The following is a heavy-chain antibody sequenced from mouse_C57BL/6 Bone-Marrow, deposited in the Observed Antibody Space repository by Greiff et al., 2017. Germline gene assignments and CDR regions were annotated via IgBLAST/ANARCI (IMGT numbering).Heavy chain of an antibody. D-gene: IGHD1-1*01. J-gene: IGHJ4*01. V-gene: IGHV14-4*01. Sequence: EVQLQQSGAELVRPGASVKLSCTASGFNIKDDYMHWVKQRPEQGLEWIGCINTENGDTDYASKFQRQVTITTDTSSNTAYLQLSSLTSEDTAGYYCTALITSVVATDFYAMAYWGQGTSVTVSS. CDR1: GFNIKDDY. CDR3: TALITSVVATDFYAMAY. CDR2: INTENGDT.